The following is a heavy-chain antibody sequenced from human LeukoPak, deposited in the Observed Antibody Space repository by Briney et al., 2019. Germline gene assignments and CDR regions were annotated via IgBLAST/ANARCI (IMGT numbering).Heavy chain of an antibody. CDR1: GGTFSSYA. V-gene: IGHV1-2*02. CDR3: ARGGDVLLWFGESDPEDY. J-gene: IGHJ4*02. CDR2: IIPNSGGT. Sequence: ASVKVSCKASGGTFSSYAISWVRQAPGQGLEWMGGIIPNSGGTNYAQKFQGRVTVTRDTSISTAYMELSRLRSDDTAVYYCARGGDVLLWFGESDPEDYWGQGTLVTVSS. D-gene: IGHD3-10*01.